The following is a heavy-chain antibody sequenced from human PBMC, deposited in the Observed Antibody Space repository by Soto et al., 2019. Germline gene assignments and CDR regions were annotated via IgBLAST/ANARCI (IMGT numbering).Heavy chain of an antibody. CDR1: GYTFTNYG. D-gene: IGHD6-6*01. Sequence: QVQLVQSGAEVKKPGASVKVSCKASGYTFTNYGINWVRQAPGQGLVWLGWVSAYNGERRYAQRVQAGVIMTTDTSTTTAYMELRSLRSDDTAVYYCSRGTSIPASGDYWGQGTLVTVSS. CDR2: VSAYNGER. V-gene: IGHV1-18*01. CDR3: SRGTSIPASGDY. J-gene: IGHJ4*01.